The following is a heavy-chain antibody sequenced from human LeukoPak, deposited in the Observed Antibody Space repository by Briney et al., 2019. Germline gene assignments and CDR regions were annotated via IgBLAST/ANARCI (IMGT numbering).Heavy chain of an antibody. J-gene: IGHJ4*02. Sequence: GGSLRLSCAASGFIFGNYAMYWVRQAPGKGLEWVSAISGRSDNTYYADSVKGRFTLSRDSSKNTLYLQMNSLRADDTAVYYYAKWGDYDVLTGYYVSDFWGQGTLVTVSS. D-gene: IGHD3-9*01. CDR1: GFIFGNYA. CDR2: ISGRSDNT. V-gene: IGHV3-23*01. CDR3: AKWGDYDVLTGYYVSDF.